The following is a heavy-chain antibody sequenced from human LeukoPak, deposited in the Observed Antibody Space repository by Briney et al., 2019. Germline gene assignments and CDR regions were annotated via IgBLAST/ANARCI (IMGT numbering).Heavy chain of an antibody. CDR1: GYMFTDYY. J-gene: IGHJ5*02. Sequence: GASVKVSCKASGYMFTDYYLHWVRQAPGQGLEWMGWINPHSGGADLAPKFQARVTMTRDTSINTTYMELTSLISDDTAVYYCARETYCDTTGHYGWFDPWGQGTLVTVSS. CDR2: INPHSGGA. D-gene: IGHD3-22*01. CDR3: ARETYCDTTGHYGWFDP. V-gene: IGHV1-2*02.